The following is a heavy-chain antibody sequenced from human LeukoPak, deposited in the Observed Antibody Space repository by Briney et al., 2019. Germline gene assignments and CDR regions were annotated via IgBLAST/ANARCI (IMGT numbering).Heavy chain of an antibody. D-gene: IGHD3-10*01. CDR2: ISSGGST. V-gene: IGHV3-53*01. CDR3: ARVGGFDSPFFDY. J-gene: IGHJ4*02. Sequence: PGGSLRLSCAASGFTVSSNYMSWVRQAPGKGLEWVSLISSGGSTYYADSLKGRFTISRDNSKNTLCLQMNSLRAEDAALYYCARVGGFDSPFFDYWGQGTLVTVSS. CDR1: GFTVSSNY.